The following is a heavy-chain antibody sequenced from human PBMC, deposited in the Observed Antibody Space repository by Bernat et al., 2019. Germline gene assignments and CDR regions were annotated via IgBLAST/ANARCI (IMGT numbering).Heavy chain of an antibody. D-gene: IGHD5-12*01. CDR3: ARGTYEYGDFDY. V-gene: IGHV1-69*01. J-gene: IGHJ4*02. CDR2: IIPIFGTA. Sequence: QVQLVQSGAEVKKPGASVKVSCKASGYTFSSYAISWVRQAPGQGLEWMGGIIPIFGTANYAQKFQGRVTITADESTSTAYMELSSLRSEDTVVYYCARGTYEYGDFDYWGQGTLVTVSS. CDR1: GYTFSSYA.